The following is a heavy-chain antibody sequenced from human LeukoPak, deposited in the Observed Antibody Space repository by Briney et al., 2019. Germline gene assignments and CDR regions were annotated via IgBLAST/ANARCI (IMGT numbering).Heavy chain of an antibody. CDR1: GGSIGSYY. D-gene: IGHD3-3*01. Sequence: SETLSLTCTVSGGSIGSYYWSWIRQPPGKGPEWIAYIHYSGSSNYNPSLKSRVTISVDTSKNQFSLKVSSVTAADTAVYYCARAYYDFRSGYYTGIFDYWGQGTLVTVSS. J-gene: IGHJ4*02. V-gene: IGHV4-59*01. CDR2: IHYSGSS. CDR3: ARAYYDFRSGYYTGIFDY.